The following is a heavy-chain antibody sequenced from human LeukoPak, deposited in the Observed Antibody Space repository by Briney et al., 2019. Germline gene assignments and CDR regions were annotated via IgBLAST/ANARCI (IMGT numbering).Heavy chain of an antibody. CDR1: GFTFSTYA. D-gene: IGHD3-10*01. CDR2: INNNGDST. J-gene: IGHJ4*02. V-gene: IGHV3-64D*09. Sequence: GLSLRLSCSASGFTFSTYAMHWVRQAPGKGLEYVSAINNNGDSTYNADSVQGRFTISRDNSKNTLYLQMSSLRTEDTAVYYCVKDLRGGGYYTSFDYWGQGTLVTVSS. CDR3: VKDLRGGGYYTSFDY.